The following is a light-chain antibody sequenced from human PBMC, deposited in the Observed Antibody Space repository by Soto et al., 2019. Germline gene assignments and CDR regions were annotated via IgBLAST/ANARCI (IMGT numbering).Light chain of an antibody. V-gene: IGLV7-46*01. Sequence: QTVVTQEPSLTVSPGGTVTLTCGSSTGAVTSGHYPYWFQRKPGQVPRTLIYDTSNKHSWTPARFSGSLLGGKAALTLSGAQPEDEAEYYCLLSYSGARARVFGGGTKVTVL. CDR1: TGAVTSGHY. J-gene: IGLJ3*02. CDR3: LLSYSGARARV. CDR2: DTS.